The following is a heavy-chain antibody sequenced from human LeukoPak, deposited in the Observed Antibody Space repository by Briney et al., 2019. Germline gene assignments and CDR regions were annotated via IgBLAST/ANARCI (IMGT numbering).Heavy chain of an antibody. CDR2: IKQDGSEK. CDR1: GFTFSSYW. J-gene: IGHJ6*03. D-gene: IGHD5-18*01. V-gene: IGHV3-7*01. CDR3: AREGTAMVRDLEGIYYYYYMDV. Sequence: PGGSLRLSCAASGFTFSSYWMSWVRQAPGKGLECVANIKQDGSEKYYVDSVKGRFTISRDNAKNSLYLQMNSLRAEDTAVYYCAREGTAMVRDLEGIYYYYYMDVWGKGTTVTVSS.